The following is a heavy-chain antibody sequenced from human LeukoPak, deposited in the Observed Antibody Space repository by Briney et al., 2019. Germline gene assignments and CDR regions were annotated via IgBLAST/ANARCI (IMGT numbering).Heavy chain of an antibody. D-gene: IGHD2-15*01. CDR2: ISGSGGST. CDR1: GFTFSTYA. CDR3: ARYCSGGNCYSGLVY. Sequence: PGGSLRLSCAASGFTFSTYAMSWVRQAPGKGLEWVSAISGSGGSTYYADSVKGRFTISRDNSKNTLYLQMNNLRAEDTAVYYCARYCSGGNCYSGLVYGGQGTLVAVSS. J-gene: IGHJ4*02. V-gene: IGHV3-23*01.